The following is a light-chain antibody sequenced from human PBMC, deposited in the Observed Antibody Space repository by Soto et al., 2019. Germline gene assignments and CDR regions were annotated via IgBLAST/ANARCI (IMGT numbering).Light chain of an antibody. CDR2: DAS. V-gene: IGKV3-11*01. CDR1: QSVSSY. Sequence: EIVLTQSPATLSLSPGERATHSCRASQSVSSYLAWYQQKPGQAPRLHIYDASNRATGIPARFSGSGSGTDFTLTISSLEPEDFAVYYCQQRSNGGLTFGGGTKVYIK. CDR3: QQRSNGGLT. J-gene: IGKJ4*01.